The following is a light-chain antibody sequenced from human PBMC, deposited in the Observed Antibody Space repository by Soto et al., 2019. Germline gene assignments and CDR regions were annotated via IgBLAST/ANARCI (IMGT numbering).Light chain of an antibody. CDR1: SSDVGGYNY. Sequence: QSALTQPASLSGSPGQSITISCTGTSSDVGGYNYVSWYQQHPGKAPKLIIYDVTNRPSGVSNRFFGSKSGNTASLTISGLQAEDEADYYCSSYRDSSTTHYVFGTGTKVTVL. CDR2: DVT. CDR3: SSYRDSSTTHYV. J-gene: IGLJ1*01. V-gene: IGLV2-14*03.